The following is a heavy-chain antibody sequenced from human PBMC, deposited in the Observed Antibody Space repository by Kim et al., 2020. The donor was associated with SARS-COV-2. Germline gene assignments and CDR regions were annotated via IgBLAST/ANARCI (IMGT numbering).Heavy chain of an antibody. J-gene: IGHJ3*02. CDR3: ARESPYCSSTSCYQRLVRHAFDI. V-gene: IGHV4-34*01. D-gene: IGHD2-2*01. CDR2: INHSGST. Sequence: SETLSLTCAVYGGSFSGYYWSWIRQPPGKGLEWIGEINHSGSTNYNPSLKSRVTISVDTSKNQFSLKLSSVTAADTAVYYCARESPYCSSTSCYQRLVRHAFDIWGQGTMVTVSS. CDR1: GGSFSGYY.